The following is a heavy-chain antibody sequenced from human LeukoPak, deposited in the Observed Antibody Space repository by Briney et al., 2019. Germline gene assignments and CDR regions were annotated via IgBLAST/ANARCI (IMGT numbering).Heavy chain of an antibody. CDR3: ARSGRIRDSTAPRYFYYMDV. V-gene: IGHV4-34*01. CDR2: INHSGST. J-gene: IGHJ6*03. Sequence: SETLSLTCAVYGGSFSAYYWSWIRQPPGKGLEWIGEINHSGSTNFNPPLKSRFTISVDASKNQFSLRLSSVTAADTALYYCARSGRIRDSTAPRYFYYMDVWGTGTTVTVSS. CDR1: GGSFSAYY. D-gene: IGHD2-21*01.